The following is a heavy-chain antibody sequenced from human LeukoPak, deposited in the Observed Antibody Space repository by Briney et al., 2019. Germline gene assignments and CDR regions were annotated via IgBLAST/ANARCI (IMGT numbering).Heavy chain of an antibody. CDR2: IYYSGST. CDR1: GGSISSGGYY. J-gene: IGHJ4*02. D-gene: IGHD6-6*01. Sequence: SETLSLTCTVSGGSISSGGYYWSWIRQHPGKGLEWIGYIYYSGSTYYNPSLKSRVTISVDTSKNQFSLKLSSVTAADTAVYYCAGGLGQLAPSDYWGQGTLVTVSS. CDR3: AGGLGQLAPSDY. V-gene: IGHV4-31*03.